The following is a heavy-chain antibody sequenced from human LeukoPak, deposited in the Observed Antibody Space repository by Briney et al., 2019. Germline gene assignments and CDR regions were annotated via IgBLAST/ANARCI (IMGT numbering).Heavy chain of an antibody. CDR2: TYYRSTWYN. J-gene: IGHJ5*02. CDR1: GDSVSSNSVT. CDR3: ARRLTQYDCFDP. Sequence: SLTLSLTCAISGDSVSSNSVTRNWIRQSPSRGLEWLGRTYYRSTWYNDYAVSVRGRITVNPDTSKNQFSLHLNSVTPEDTAVYYCARRLTQYDCFDPWGQGILVTVSS. D-gene: IGHD2-2*01. V-gene: IGHV6-1*01.